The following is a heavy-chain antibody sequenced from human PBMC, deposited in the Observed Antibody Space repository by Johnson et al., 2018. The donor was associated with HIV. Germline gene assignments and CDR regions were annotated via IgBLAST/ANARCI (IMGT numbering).Heavy chain of an antibody. Sequence: VQLVESGGGLVQPGGSLRLSCAASGFTFSSYDMHWVRQATGKGLEWVSAIGTAGSTYYADSVQGRFTISRDNSKNTLYLQMNSLRAEETAVYYCARGYSYGHDAFDIWGQGTMVTVSS. D-gene: IGHD5-18*01. V-gene: IGHV3-13*01. CDR1: GFTFSSYD. CDR3: ARGYSYGHDAFDI. J-gene: IGHJ3*02. CDR2: IGTAGST.